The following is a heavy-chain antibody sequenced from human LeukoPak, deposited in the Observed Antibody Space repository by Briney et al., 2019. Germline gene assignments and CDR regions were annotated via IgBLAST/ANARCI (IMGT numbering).Heavy chain of an antibody. CDR2: IYSGGST. J-gene: IGHJ4*02. D-gene: IGHD2-2*01. Sequence: GGSLRLSCAASGSTVSSNYMSWVRQAPGKGLEWVSVIYSGGSTYYADSVKGRFTISRDNSKNTLYLQMNSLRAEDTAVYYCARVYLGYCSSTSCYPDYWGQGTLVTVSS. CDR3: ARVYLGYCSSTSCYPDY. CDR1: GSTVSSNY. V-gene: IGHV3-66*01.